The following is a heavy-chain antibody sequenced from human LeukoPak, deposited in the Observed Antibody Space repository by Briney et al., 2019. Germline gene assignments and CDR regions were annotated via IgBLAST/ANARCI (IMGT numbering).Heavy chain of an antibody. Sequence: ASVKVSCKASGYTFTSYDINWVRQAPGQGLEWMGWISAYNGNTNYAQKLQGRVTMTTDTSTSTAYMELRSLRSDDTAVYYCARVEVDYGDYYYMDVWGKGTTVTVSS. CDR2: ISAYNGNT. D-gene: IGHD4-17*01. CDR3: ARVEVDYGDYYYMDV. V-gene: IGHV1-18*01. J-gene: IGHJ6*03. CDR1: GYTFTSYD.